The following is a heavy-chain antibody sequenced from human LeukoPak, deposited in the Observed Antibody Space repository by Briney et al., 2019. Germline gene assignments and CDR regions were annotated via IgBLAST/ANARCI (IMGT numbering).Heavy chain of an antibody. J-gene: IGHJ3*02. D-gene: IGHD1/OR15-1a*01. Sequence: GGSLRLSCSASGFTFNSYAMHWVRQAPGKGLEYVSAMSGNGGSTYYADSVKGRFTISRDNSKNTVYIQMNSLRAEDTAVYYCARETITTAGAFDIWGQGTMVTVSS. CDR1: GFTFNSYA. V-gene: IGHV3-64*04. CDR3: ARETITTAGAFDI. CDR2: MSGNGGST.